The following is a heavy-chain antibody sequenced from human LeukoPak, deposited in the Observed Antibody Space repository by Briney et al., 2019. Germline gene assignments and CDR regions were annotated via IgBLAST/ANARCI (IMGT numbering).Heavy chain of an antibody. V-gene: IGHV1-69*04. Sequence: ASVKVSCKASGGTFSSYAISWVRQAPGQGLEWMGRIIPILGIANYAQKFQGRVTITADKSTSTAYMELSSLRSEDTAVYYCAREGITGTPGSGAFDIWGQGPMVTVSS. CDR2: IIPILGIA. CDR1: GGTFSSYA. D-gene: IGHD1-20*01. J-gene: IGHJ3*02. CDR3: AREGITGTPGSGAFDI.